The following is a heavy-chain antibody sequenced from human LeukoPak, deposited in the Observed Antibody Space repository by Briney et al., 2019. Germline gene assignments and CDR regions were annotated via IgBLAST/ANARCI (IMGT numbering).Heavy chain of an antibody. CDR1: GFTLSSYA. D-gene: IGHD4-17*01. V-gene: IGHV3-23*01. Sequence: GGSLRLSCAASGFTLSSYAMSWVRQAPGKGLEWVSAISGSGGSTYYADSVKGRFTFSRDNSKNTLYLQMNILRAADTAVYFCSKATTLKPSPLDGWGQGPTVTVS. J-gene: IGHJ6*02. CDR3: SKATTLKPSPLDG. CDR2: ISGSGGST.